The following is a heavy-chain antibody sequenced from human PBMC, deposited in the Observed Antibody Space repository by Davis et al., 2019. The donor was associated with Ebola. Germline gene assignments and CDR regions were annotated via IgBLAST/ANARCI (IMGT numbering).Heavy chain of an antibody. D-gene: IGHD2-8*01. CDR1: GFTVSNYY. Sequence: GESLKISCAASGFTVSNYYMSWVRQAPGKGLEWVSTLYSRGSTYYADSVKGRFIISRDISKNILYLQMNSLRGEDTAIYHCARERGCSDGVCYTQWYDPWGQGTLVTVSS. V-gene: IGHV3-53*01. J-gene: IGHJ5*02. CDR2: LYSRGST. CDR3: ARERGCSDGVCYTQWYDP.